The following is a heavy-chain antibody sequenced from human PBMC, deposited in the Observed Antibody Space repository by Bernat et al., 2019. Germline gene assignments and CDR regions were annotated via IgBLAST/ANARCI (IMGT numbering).Heavy chain of an antibody. J-gene: IGHJ6*02. V-gene: IGHV3-48*03. Sequence: VQLVESGGGVVQPGRSLRLSCAASGFTFSSYEMNWVRQAPGKGLEWVSYISSSGSTIYYADSVKGRFTISRDNAKNSLYLQMNSLRAEDTAVYYCAREWERDSYGMDVWGQGTTVTVSS. CDR1: GFTFSSYE. CDR2: ISSSGSTI. D-gene: IGHD1-26*01. CDR3: AREWERDSYGMDV.